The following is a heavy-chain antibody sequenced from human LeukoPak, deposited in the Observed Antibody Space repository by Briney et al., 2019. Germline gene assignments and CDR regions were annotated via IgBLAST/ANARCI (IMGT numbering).Heavy chain of an antibody. CDR2: INHSGST. CDR3: ARDIPRRGMIVARYFDC. J-gene: IGHJ4*02. V-gene: IGHV4-34*01. Sequence: SETLSLTCAVYGGSFSGYYWSWIRQPPGKGLEWIGEINHSGSTNYNPSLKSRVTISVDTSKNQFSLKLSSVTAADTAVYYCARDIPRRGMIVARYFDCWGQGTLVTVSS. D-gene: IGHD3-22*01. CDR1: GGSFSGYY.